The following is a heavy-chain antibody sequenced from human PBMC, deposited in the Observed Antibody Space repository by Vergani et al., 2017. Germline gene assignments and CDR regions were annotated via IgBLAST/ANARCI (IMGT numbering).Heavy chain of an antibody. CDR1: GYSIRNGYY. V-gene: IGHV4-38-2*01. CDR2: IYHSGST. Sequence: QVQLQESGPGLVEPSETLSLTCAVSGYSIRNGYYWGWIRQPPGKGLEWIGSIYHSGSTNYNPSLKSRVTISVDTSKNDFSLKVTSVTAADTAVYYCTRQPQEGASGPPSVPTWGQGISVIVSS. D-gene: IGHD5-12*01. CDR3: TRQPQEGASGPPSVPT. J-gene: IGHJ4*02.